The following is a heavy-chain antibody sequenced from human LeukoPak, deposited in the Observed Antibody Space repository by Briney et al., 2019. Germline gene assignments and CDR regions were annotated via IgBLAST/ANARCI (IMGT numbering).Heavy chain of an antibody. Sequence: SVKVSCKASGGTFSSYAISWVRQAPGQGLERMGGIIPIFGTANYAQKFQGRVTITTDESTSTAYMELSSLRSEDTAVYYCARGMWRDGYNLADLRVAFDIWGQGTMVTVSS. CDR3: ARGMWRDGYNLADLRVAFDI. CDR1: GGTFSSYA. CDR2: IIPIFGTA. V-gene: IGHV1-69*05. J-gene: IGHJ3*02. D-gene: IGHD5-24*01.